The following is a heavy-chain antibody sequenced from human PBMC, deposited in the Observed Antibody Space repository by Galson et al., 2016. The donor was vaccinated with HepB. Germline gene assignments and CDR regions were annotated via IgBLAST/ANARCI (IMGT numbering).Heavy chain of an antibody. D-gene: IGHD3-10*01. Sequence: SCAVSGFSFSNSWMTWVRQTPEKGLEWVADINADGSWRAYMDSVKGRFTISRDNVNNLLYLQMSGLRVEDTALYFCARDPAFGALDYWGQGALVTVSS. CDR1: GFSFSNSW. CDR2: INADGSWR. J-gene: IGHJ4*02. CDR3: ARDPAFGALDY. V-gene: IGHV3-7*01.